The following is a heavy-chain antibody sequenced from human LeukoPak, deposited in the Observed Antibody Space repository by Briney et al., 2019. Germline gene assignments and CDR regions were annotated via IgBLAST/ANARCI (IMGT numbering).Heavy chain of an antibody. Sequence: SQTLSLTCTVSGGSISSGGYYWSWIRQHPGKGLEWIGSIYYSGSTYYNPSLKSRVTISVDTSKNQFSLKLSSVTAADTAVYYCARGDVDSEIGYYFDYWGQGTLVTVSS. D-gene: IGHD2-21*02. CDR3: ARGDVDSEIGYYFDY. V-gene: IGHV4-31*03. J-gene: IGHJ4*02. CDR2: IYYSGST. CDR1: GGSISSGGYY.